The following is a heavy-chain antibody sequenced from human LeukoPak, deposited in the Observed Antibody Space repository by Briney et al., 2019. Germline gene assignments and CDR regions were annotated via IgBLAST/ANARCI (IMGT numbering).Heavy chain of an antibody. V-gene: IGHV4-4*07. J-gene: IGHJ5*02. CDR2: IYTSGTP. Sequence: SETLSLACTVSGGSISSYYWSWIRQPAGKGLEWIGRIYTSGTPNYNPSLKSRVTMSLDTSQNQFSLKLSSVTAADTAVYYCARDRMDPNWFDPWGQGTLVTVSS. D-gene: IGHD2-2*03. CDR3: ARDRMDPNWFDP. CDR1: GGSISSYY.